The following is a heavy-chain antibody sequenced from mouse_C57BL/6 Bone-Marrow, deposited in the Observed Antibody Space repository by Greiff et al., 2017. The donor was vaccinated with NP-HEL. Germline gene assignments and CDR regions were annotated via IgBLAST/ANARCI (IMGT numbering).Heavy chain of an antibody. D-gene: IGHD4-1*01. CDR1: GYTITSYR. CDR3: AIEGVGRGYY. J-gene: IGHJ2*01. V-gene: IGHV1-74*01. CDR2: INTSDSDT. Sequence: QVQLQQPGAELVKPGASVKVSCNASGYTITSYRMRWVKQRPDQGLEWIGRINTSDSDTNYNQKFMGKATLTVDKSSSLAYMQLSSLTSENSAVYYCAIEGVGRGYYWGQGTTLTVSS.